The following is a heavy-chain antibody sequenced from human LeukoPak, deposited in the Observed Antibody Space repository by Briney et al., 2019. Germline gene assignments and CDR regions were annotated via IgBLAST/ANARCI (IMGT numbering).Heavy chain of an antibody. V-gene: IGHV3-23*01. D-gene: IGHD6-13*01. CDR1: GFTFSSYA. CDR3: ASANAADPFY. CDR2: ISGSDGST. Sequence: GGSLRLSCAASGFTFSSYAMNWVRQAPGKGLEWVSGISGSDGSTYYADSVKGRFTISRDNSKNTLYLQMNSLRVEDTAVYYCASANAADPFYWGQGTLVTVSS. J-gene: IGHJ4*02.